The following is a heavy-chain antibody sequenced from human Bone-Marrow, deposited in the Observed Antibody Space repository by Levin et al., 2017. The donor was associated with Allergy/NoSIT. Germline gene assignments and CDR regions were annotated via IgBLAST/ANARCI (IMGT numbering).Heavy chain of an antibody. D-gene: IGHD6-19*01. J-gene: IGHJ4*02. Sequence: SETLSLTCTVSGGSITTSSYYWGWVRQPPGKGLEWIGSMLYSGTTYYNPSLRSRVTTSVDTSKNQFSLKLNSVTAADTAVYYCARDGWSSGGFDSWGQGALVTVSS. CDR2: MLYSGTT. V-gene: IGHV4-39*07. CDR3: ARDGWSSGGFDS. CDR1: GGSITTSSYY.